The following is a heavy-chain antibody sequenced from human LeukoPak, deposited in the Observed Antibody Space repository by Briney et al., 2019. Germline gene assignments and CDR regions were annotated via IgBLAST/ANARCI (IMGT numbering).Heavy chain of an antibody. J-gene: IGHJ6*02. CDR3: ARHVSTVTTRHYYGMDV. CDR2: IYPGDSDT. Sequence: GESLKISCKGSGYSFTSYWIGWVRQMPGKGLEWMGIIYPGDSDTRYSPSFQGQVTISADKSISTAYLQWSSLKASDTAMYYCARHVSTVTTRHYYGMDVWGQGTTVTVSS. D-gene: IGHD4-17*01. CDR1: GYSFTSYW. V-gene: IGHV5-51*01.